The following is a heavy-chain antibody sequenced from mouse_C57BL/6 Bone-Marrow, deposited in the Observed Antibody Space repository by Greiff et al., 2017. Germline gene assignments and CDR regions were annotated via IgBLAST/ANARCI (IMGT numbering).Heavy chain of an antibody. CDR1: GYTFTSYW. Sequence: QVQLQQPGAELVKPGASVKLSCKASGYTFTSYWMHWVKQRPGRGLEWIGRIDPKSGNTYYNEKFKGKATLTADKSSSTAYMELRSLTSEDSAVYFCARVYYYGSSDYFDYWGQGTTLTVSS. CDR3: ARVYYYGSSDYFDY. CDR2: IDPKSGNT. J-gene: IGHJ2*01. D-gene: IGHD1-1*01. V-gene: IGHV1-62-3*01.